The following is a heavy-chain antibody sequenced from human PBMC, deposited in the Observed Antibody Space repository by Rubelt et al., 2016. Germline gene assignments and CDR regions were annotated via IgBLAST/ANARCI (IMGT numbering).Heavy chain of an antibody. CDR2: IYYSGST. CDR3: ARADYYDSSGYHNWFDP. V-gene: IGHV4-31*03. Sequence: QVQLQESGPGLVKPSQTLSLTCTVSGGSISSGGYYWSWIRQHPGKGLEWIGYIYYSGSTYYNPSLKSRVTISVDTSKNQFSLKLSLVTAADTAVYYCARADYYDSSGYHNWFDPWGQGTLVTVSS. CDR1: GGSISSGGYY. J-gene: IGHJ5*02. D-gene: IGHD3-22*01.